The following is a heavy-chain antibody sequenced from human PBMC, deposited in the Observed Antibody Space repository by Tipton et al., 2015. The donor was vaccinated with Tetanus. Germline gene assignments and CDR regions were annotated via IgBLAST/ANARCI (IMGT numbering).Heavy chain of an antibody. D-gene: IGHD3-10*01. CDR2: IFYGGAT. CDR1: GGPITPYY. CDR3: ARWGDASGSTNLYAFDI. Sequence: GLVKPSETLSLTCSVSGGPITPYYWTWIRQPPGKGLEWIGYIFYGGATNYNPSLGSRLTISVDTSKNQFSLKLTSVTAADTAVYYCARWGDASGSTNLYAFDIWGQGTMVSVSS. J-gene: IGHJ3*02. V-gene: IGHV4-59*01.